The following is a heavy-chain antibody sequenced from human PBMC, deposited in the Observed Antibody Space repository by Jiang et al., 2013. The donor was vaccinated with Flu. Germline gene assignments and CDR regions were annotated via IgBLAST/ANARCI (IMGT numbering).Heavy chain of an antibody. CDR2: IYYTGRT. CDR1: GGSITSSTYY. J-gene: IGHJ6*02. CDR3: ARATYYYHASYYYGMDV. D-gene: IGHD3-10*01. Sequence: SLTCTVSGGSITSSTYYWGWIRQPPGKGLEWIGIIYYTGRTYYNPSLKGRVTISVDTSKNQFSLKLSSVTAADTAVYYCARATYYYHASYYYGMDVWGQGTTVTVSS. V-gene: IGHV4-39*07.